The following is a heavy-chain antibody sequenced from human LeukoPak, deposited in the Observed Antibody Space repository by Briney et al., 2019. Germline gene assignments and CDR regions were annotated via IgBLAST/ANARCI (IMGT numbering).Heavy chain of an antibody. CDR2: INWNGGSK. J-gene: IGHJ3*02. CDR1: GFTFDDYG. Sequence: GGSLRLSCAASGFTFDDYGMSWVRQAPGKGLEWVSGINWNGGSKGYADSVKGRFTISRDKAKNSLYLQMNSLRAEDTALYYCARARLTDTAMVRGAFDIWGQGTMVTVSS. CDR3: ARARLTDTAMVRGAFDI. D-gene: IGHD5-18*01. V-gene: IGHV3-20*04.